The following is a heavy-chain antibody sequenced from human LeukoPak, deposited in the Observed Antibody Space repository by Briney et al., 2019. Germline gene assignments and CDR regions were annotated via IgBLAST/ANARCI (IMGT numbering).Heavy chain of an antibody. CDR1: GYTFTGYY. V-gene: IGHV1-2*02. Sequence: ASVKISCKASGYTFTGYYMHWVRRAPGQGLEWMGWINPNSGGTNYAQKFQGRVTMTRDTSISTAYMELSRLRSDDTAVYYCARATVQGVNFDYWGQGTLVTVSS. J-gene: IGHJ4*02. CDR3: ARATVQGVNFDY. D-gene: IGHD3-10*01. CDR2: INPNSGGT.